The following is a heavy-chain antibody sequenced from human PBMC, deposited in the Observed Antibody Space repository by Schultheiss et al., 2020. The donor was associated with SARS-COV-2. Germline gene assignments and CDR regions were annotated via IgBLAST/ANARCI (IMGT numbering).Heavy chain of an antibody. CDR2: TYYRSKWYN. Sequence: SQTLSLTCAISGDSVSSNSAAWNWIRQSPSRGLEWLGRTYYRSKWYNDYAVSVKSRITINPDTSKNQFSLQLNSVTPEDTAVYYCASRQQLGDYYYYYYGMDVWGQGTTVTVSS. D-gene: IGHD6-13*01. CDR1: GDSVSSNSAA. CDR3: ASRQQLGDYYYYYYGMDV. V-gene: IGHV6-1*01. J-gene: IGHJ6*02.